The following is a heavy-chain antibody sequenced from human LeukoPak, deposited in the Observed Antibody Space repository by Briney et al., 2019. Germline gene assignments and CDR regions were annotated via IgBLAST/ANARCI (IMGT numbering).Heavy chain of an antibody. CDR2: IYYSGST. Sequence: SETLSLTCTVSGGSISSSSYYWCWIRQPPGKGLEWIGSIYYSGSTYYNPSLKSRVTISVDTSKNQFSLKLSSVTAADTAVYYCARQGGCSSTSCYSPLFDYWGQGTLVTVSS. D-gene: IGHD2-2*01. J-gene: IGHJ4*02. CDR1: GGSISSSSYY. CDR3: ARQGGCSSTSCYSPLFDY. V-gene: IGHV4-39*01.